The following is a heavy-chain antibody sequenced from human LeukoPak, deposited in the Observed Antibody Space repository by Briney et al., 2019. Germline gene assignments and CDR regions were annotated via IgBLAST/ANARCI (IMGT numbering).Heavy chain of an antibody. CDR2: IYHSGST. CDR3: ARGIAAAGEFDY. V-gene: IGHV4-38-2*02. CDR1: GYSISSGYY. D-gene: IGHD6-13*01. J-gene: IGHJ4*02. Sequence: SETLSLTCTVSGYSISSGYYWGWIRQPPGKGLEWIGSIYHSGSTYYNPSLKSRVTISVDTSKNQFSLKLSSVTAADTAVYYCARGIAAAGEFDYWGQGTLVTVSS.